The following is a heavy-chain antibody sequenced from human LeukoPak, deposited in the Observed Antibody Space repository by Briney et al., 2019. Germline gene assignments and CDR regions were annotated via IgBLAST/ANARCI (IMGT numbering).Heavy chain of an antibody. CDR3: ARTMKGDFWSNYSYFYYYYMDV. D-gene: IGHD3-3*01. V-gene: IGHV4-59*01. J-gene: IGHJ6*03. Sequence: PSETLSLTCTVSGGSISSYYWSWIRQPPGKGLEWIGYIYYSGSTNYNPSLKSRVTISVDTSKNQFSLKLSSVTAADTAVYYCARTMKGDFWSNYSYFYYYYMDVWGKGTTVTVSS. CDR2: IYYSGST. CDR1: GGSISSYY.